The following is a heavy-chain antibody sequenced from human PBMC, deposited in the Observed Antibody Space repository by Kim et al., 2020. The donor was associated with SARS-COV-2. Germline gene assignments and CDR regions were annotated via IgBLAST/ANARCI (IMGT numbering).Heavy chain of an antibody. Sequence: GGSLRLSCAASGFTFSSYWMHWVRQAPGKGLVWVSRINSDGSSTSYADSVKGRFTISRDNAKNTLYLQMNSLRAEDTAVYYCARDPYCSGGSCYSGYWGQGTLVTVSS. D-gene: IGHD2-15*01. J-gene: IGHJ4*02. V-gene: IGHV3-74*01. CDR1: GFTFSSYW. CDR2: INSDGSST. CDR3: ARDPYCSGGSCYSGY.